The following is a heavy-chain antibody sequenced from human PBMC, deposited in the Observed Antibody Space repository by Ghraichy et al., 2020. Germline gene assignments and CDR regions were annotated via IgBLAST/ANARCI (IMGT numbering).Heavy chain of an antibody. D-gene: IGHD7-27*01. Sequence: GALNISCAASGFTVSSNYMSWVRQAPGKGLEWVSVIYSGGSTYYADSVKGRFTISRDNSKNTLYLQMNSLRAEDTAVYYCARMSLGMGGMDVWGQGTTVTVSS. CDR2: IYSGGST. J-gene: IGHJ6*02. CDR1: GFTVSSNY. CDR3: ARMSLGMGGMDV. V-gene: IGHV3-53*01.